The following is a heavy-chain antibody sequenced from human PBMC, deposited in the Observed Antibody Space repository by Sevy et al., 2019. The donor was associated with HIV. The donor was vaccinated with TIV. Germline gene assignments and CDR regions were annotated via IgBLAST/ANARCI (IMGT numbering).Heavy chain of an antibody. CDR2: ISWNSGSI. CDR1: GFTFDDYA. V-gene: IGHV3-9*01. Sequence: LTCAASGFTFDDYAMHWVRQAPGKGLEWVSGISWNSGSIGYADSVKGRFTISRDNAKNSLYLQMNSLRAEDTALYYCAKGLYYYDSSGFDYWGQGTLVTVSS. D-gene: IGHD3-22*01. CDR3: AKGLYYYDSSGFDY. J-gene: IGHJ4*02.